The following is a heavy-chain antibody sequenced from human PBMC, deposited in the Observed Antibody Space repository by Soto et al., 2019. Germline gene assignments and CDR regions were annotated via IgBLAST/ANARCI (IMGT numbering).Heavy chain of an antibody. CDR1: GFTFSSYW. J-gene: IGHJ4*02. CDR3: AKDPSGSLWGYFAY. D-gene: IGHD3-16*01. V-gene: IGHV3-13*01. CDR2: IGTAGDT. Sequence: SLRLSCAASGFTFSSYWMHCVRQATGKGLEWVSAIGTAGDTYYPGSVKGRFTVSRDNSKNTLYLQMNSLRAEDTAIYYCAKDPSGSLWGYFAYWGQGTLVTVSS.